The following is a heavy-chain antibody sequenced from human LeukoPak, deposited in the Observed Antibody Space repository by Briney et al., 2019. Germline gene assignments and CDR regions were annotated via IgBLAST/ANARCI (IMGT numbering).Heavy chain of an antibody. D-gene: IGHD3/OR15-3a*01. CDR2: ITHTGDTS. CDR1: GFPFSNYW. CDR3: ARDRDGLGDF. Sequence: GGSLRLSCAASGFPFSNYWMHWARQAPGKGLEWVSRITHTGDTSGYADPVRGRFTISRDNTKNTLYLDMNSLRADDTAVYYCARDRDGLGDFWGQGTLVTVSS. V-gene: IGHV3-74*01. J-gene: IGHJ4*02.